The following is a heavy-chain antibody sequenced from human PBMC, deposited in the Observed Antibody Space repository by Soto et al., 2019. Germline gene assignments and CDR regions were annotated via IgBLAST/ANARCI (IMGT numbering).Heavy chain of an antibody. D-gene: IGHD2-2*01. CDR2: ISSSSSYT. CDR1: GFTFSDYY. Sequence: PGGSLRLSCAASGFTFSDYYMSWIRQAPGKGLEWVSYISSSSSYTNYADSVKGRFTISRDNAKNSLYLQMNSLRAEDTAVYYCARVKGQLPTIAGYWGQGTLVTVSS. CDR3: ARVKGQLPTIAGY. J-gene: IGHJ4*02. V-gene: IGHV3-11*06.